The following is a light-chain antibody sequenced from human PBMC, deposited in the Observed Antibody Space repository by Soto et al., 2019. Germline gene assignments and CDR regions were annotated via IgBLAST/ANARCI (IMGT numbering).Light chain of an antibody. V-gene: IGLV2-14*01. CDR3: SSYASSSTPYV. CDR2: DVS. CDR1: SSDVGGYNY. Sequence: SVLSQPASVSGSPGQSINISCTGTSSDVGGYNYVSWYQQHPGKAPKLMIYDVSNRPSGVSNRFSGSKSGNTASLTISGLQAEDEADYYCSSYASSSTPYVFGTGTKVTGL. J-gene: IGLJ1*01.